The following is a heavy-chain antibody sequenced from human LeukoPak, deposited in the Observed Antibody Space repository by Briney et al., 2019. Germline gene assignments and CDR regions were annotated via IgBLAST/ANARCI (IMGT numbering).Heavy chain of an antibody. J-gene: IGHJ4*02. Sequence: PGGSLRLSCAASGFTFSSYAMSWVRQAPGKGLEWVSAISGSGGSTYYADSVKGRFTISRDNSKNTLYLQMNSLRAEDTAVYYCAKVPGTYGSGSYYSLPVDYWGQGTLVTVSS. CDR2: ISGSGGST. V-gene: IGHV3-23*01. CDR1: GFTFSSYA. CDR3: AKVPGTYGSGSYYSLPVDY. D-gene: IGHD3-10*01.